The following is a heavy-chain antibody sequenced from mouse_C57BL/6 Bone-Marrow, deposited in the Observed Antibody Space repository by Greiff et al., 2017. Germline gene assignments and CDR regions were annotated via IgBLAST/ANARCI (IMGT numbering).Heavy chain of an antibody. CDR1: GYTFTSYW. Sequence: QVQLQQPGAALVKPGASVKSSCQASGYTFTSYWMHWVKRMPGQGFEWIGMIHPNSGSTNYNEKFKSESTLTVDKSSSTAYMQLSSLTSEDSSVYYCARYPCYSNRYAMDYWGKGTSVTVSS. CDR2: IHPNSGST. J-gene: IGHJ4*01. D-gene: IGHD2-5*01. CDR3: ARYPCYSNRYAMDY. V-gene: IGHV1-64*01.